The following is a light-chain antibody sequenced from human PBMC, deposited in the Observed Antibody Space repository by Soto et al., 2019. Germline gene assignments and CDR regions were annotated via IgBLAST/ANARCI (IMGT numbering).Light chain of an antibody. CDR3: PAWDDSLNGRV. J-gene: IGLJ1*01. V-gene: IGLV1-44*01. Sequence: QSVLTQPPSASGTPGQRVTISCSGSNSNIGSNTVNWYQQLPGTAPKLLIYYDNLRPSGVPDRISGSKSGTSASLAISGLQSDDEADYYCPAWDDSLNGRVFGTGPKLTVL. CDR2: YDN. CDR1: NSNIGSNT.